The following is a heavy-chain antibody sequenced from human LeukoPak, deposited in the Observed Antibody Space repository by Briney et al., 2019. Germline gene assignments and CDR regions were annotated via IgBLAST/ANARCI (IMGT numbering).Heavy chain of an antibody. CDR3: ARTVDTAMAVFDY. D-gene: IGHD5-18*01. V-gene: IGHV5-51*01. Sequence: GESLKISCKGSGYSFTSYWIGWVRQMPGKGLEWMGIVYPGDSDTRYSPSFQGQVTISADKSISTAYLQWSSLKASDTAMYYCARTVDTAMAVFDYWGQGTLVTVSS. J-gene: IGHJ4*02. CDR2: VYPGDSDT. CDR1: GYSFTSYW.